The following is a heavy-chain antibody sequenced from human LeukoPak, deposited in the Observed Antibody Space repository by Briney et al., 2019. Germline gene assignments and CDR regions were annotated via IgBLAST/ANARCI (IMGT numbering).Heavy chain of an antibody. Sequence: GGSLRLSCEASGFTFSAFSMSWVRQAPGKGLEWVSGISGSGAKYYADSVKGRFTISRDNSKNTLYLQMNSLRAEDTAVYYCARDRHIVVVTASDYWGQGTLVTVSS. CDR1: GFTFSAFS. CDR2: ISGSGAK. V-gene: IGHV3-23*01. CDR3: ARDRHIVVVTASDY. J-gene: IGHJ4*02. D-gene: IGHD2-21*02.